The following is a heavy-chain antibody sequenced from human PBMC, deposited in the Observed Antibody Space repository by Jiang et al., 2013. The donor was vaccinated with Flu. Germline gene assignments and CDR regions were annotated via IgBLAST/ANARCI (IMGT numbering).Heavy chain of an antibody. V-gene: IGHV4-4*07. CDR2: IYTSGST. Sequence: GPGLVKPSETLSLTCSVSGDSISRYYWSWIRQSAGRGLEWIGRIYTSGSTNHNPSLDGRVAMALDRSKNQFSLRLTSMTAADTAVYYCARDVVRANVPSFDYWGQGLLVTVSS. CDR1: GDSISRYY. J-gene: IGHJ4*02. D-gene: IGHD6-6*01. CDR3: ARDVVRANVPSFDY.